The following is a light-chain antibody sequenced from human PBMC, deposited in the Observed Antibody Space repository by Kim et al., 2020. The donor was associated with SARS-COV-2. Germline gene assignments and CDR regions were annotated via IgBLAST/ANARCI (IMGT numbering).Light chain of an antibody. CDR1: QSLQHSNGYNY. CDR2: LGS. V-gene: IGKV2-28*01. CDR3: MQALQTPCT. J-gene: IGKJ1*01. Sequence: DIVMTQSPLSLPVTPGEPASISCRSSQSLQHSNGYNYLDWFLQKPGQSPQLLIYLGSNRASGVPDRFSGSGSGTDFTLKISRVEAEDVGVYYCMQALQTPCTFGQGTKVDIK.